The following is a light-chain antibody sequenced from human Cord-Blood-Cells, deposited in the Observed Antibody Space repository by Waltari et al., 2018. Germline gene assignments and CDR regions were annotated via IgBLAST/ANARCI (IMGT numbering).Light chain of an antibody. V-gene: IGKV1-39*01. Sequence: DIQMTQSPSSLSASVGDRVTIICRASQSISSYLNWYQQKPGKAPKLLIYAASSLQSGVPSRFSGSGSGTDFTLTISSLQPEDVATYYCQQSYSSPLTCGQGTKVEIK. CDR3: QQSYSSPLT. CDR2: AAS. CDR1: QSISSY. J-gene: IGKJ1*01.